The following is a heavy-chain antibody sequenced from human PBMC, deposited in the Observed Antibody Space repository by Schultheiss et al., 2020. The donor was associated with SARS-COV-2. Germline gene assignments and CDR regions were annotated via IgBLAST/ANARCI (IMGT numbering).Heavy chain of an antibody. CDR1: GFTFSSYA. CDR3: ARDRRGNNYDFWSGYYTDC. V-gene: IGHV3-30*04. Sequence: GGSLRLSCAASGFTFSSYAMHWVRQAPGKGLEWVAVISYDGSNKYYADSVKGRFTISRDNSKNTLYLQMNSLRAEDTAVYYCARDRRGNNYDFWSGYYTDCWGQGTLVTVSS. CDR2: ISYDGSNK. J-gene: IGHJ4*02. D-gene: IGHD3-3*01.